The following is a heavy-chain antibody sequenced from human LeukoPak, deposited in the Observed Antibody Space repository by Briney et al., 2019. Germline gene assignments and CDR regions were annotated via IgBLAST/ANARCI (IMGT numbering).Heavy chain of an antibody. D-gene: IGHD5-18*01. Sequence: GGSLRLSCAAAGFTFSSYSRNWVRQAPGKGLEWVSYISSSSSTIYYADSVKGRFTISRDNAKNSLYLQMNSLRAEDTAVYYCARAMRGYSYGGPPVLYDYWGQGTLVTVSS. J-gene: IGHJ4*02. CDR1: GFTFSSYS. CDR3: ARAMRGYSYGGPPVLYDY. CDR2: ISSSSSTI. V-gene: IGHV3-48*04.